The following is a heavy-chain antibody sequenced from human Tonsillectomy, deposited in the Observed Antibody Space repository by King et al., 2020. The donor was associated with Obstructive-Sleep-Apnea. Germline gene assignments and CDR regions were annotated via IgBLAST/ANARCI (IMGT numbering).Heavy chain of an antibody. CDR1: GGSFSGYY. D-gene: IGHD3-10*01. V-gene: IGHV4-34*01. CDR2: INHSGST. Sequence: VQLQQWGAGLLKPSETLSLTCAVYGGSFSGYYWSWIRQPPGKGLEWIGEINHSGSTNYNPSLKSRVTISVDTSKNQFSLKLSSVTAEDTAVYYCARGRPGMVRGVILPLAYWGQGTLVTVSS. J-gene: IGHJ4*02. CDR3: ARGRPGMVRGVILPLAY.